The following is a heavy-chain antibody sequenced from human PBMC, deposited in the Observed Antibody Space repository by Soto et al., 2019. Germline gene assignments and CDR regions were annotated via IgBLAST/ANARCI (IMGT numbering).Heavy chain of an antibody. Sequence: GASVKVSCKASGGTFSSYTISWVRQAPGQGLEWVGRIIPILGIANYAQKFQGRVTITADKSTSTAYMELSSLRSEDTAVYYCARVIGIVVVPAAMNAFDIWGQGTMVTVSS. D-gene: IGHD2-2*01. CDR3: ARVIGIVVVPAAMNAFDI. V-gene: IGHV1-69*02. CDR2: IIPILGIA. CDR1: GGTFSSYT. J-gene: IGHJ3*02.